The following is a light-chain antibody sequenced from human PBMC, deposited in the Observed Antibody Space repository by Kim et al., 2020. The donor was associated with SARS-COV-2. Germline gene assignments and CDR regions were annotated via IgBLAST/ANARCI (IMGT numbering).Light chain of an antibody. CDR2: LNSEGSH. Sequence: ATVKLTCTQSGGHSNCVIASHQLQPVKVPRYMMELNSEGSHTRGDGIPDRFTGSSSGAGRYLTISSRQTEDEANYYCQTWGSGIQVFGGGTQLTVL. CDR3: QTWGSGIQV. V-gene: IGLV4-69*01. J-gene: IGLJ3*02. CDR1: GGHSNCV.